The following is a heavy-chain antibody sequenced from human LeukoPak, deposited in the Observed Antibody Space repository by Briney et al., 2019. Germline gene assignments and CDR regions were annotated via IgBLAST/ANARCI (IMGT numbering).Heavy chain of an antibody. J-gene: IGHJ4*02. D-gene: IGHD1-26*01. Sequence: GGSLRLSCAASGFTFSYYSMNWVRQAPGKGLEWVSSISNSSSHIYYADPVKRRLPIPKEKAKNLMYLQIKRLRVEAAAVYYCGSDRGWGKGDSEWELPNHFDYWGQGTLVTVSS. V-gene: IGHV3-21*01. CDR1: GFTFSYYS. CDR3: GSDRGWGKGDSEWELPNHFDY. CDR2: ISNSSSHI.